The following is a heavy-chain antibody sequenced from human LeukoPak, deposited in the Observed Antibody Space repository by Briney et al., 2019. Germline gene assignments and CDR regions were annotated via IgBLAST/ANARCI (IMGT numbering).Heavy chain of an antibody. D-gene: IGHD2-2*01. CDR2: IYYSGST. V-gene: IGHV4-59*08. CDR3: ARVGCSSTSWRPDNWFDP. J-gene: IGHJ5*02. CDR1: GGSISSYY. Sequence: PSETLSLTCTVSGGSISSYYWSWIRQPPGKGLEWIGYIYYSGSTYYNPSLKSRVTISVDTSKNQFSLKLSTVTAADTAVYYCARVGCSSTSWRPDNWFDPWGQGTLVTVSS.